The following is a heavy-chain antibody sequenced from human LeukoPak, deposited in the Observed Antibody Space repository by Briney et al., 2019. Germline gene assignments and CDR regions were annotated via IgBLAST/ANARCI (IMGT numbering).Heavy chain of an antibody. CDR2: IYYNGST. D-gene: IGHD3-10*01. CDR3: ARHKMVRGIGYYYYMDV. V-gene: IGHV4-39*01. J-gene: IGHJ6*03. CDR1: GGSISTSSYY. Sequence: SETLSLTCTVSGGSISTSSYYWGWIRQPPGKGLQWIGSIYYNGSTYYNPSLKSRVIISVDTSKDQFSLKLSSVTAADTAVYYCARHKMVRGIGYYYYMDVWGKGTMVTISS.